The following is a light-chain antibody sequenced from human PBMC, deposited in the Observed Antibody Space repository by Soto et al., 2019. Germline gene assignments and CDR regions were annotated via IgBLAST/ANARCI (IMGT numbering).Light chain of an antibody. V-gene: IGKV3D-15*01. CDR1: QSAGNF. Sequence: EIVMPQSRATLSRSPGESASRXCRASQSAGNFLAWYQQKPGQAPRLLIYYISTRATGIPARFSGSGSGTEFTLTINSLQSEDSAVYYCQQHNQWPITFGQGTRLEIK. CDR3: QQHNQWPIT. CDR2: YIS. J-gene: IGKJ5*01.